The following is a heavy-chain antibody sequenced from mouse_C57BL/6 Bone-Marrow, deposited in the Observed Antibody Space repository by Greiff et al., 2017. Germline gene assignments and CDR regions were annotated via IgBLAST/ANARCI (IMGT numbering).Heavy chain of an antibody. J-gene: IGHJ2*01. CDR3: ARHRLRSAFDY. CDR2: ISSGGSYT. CDR1: GFTFSSYG. V-gene: IGHV5-6*01. Sequence: DVLLVESGGDLVKPGGSLKLSCAASGFTFSSYGMSWVRQTPDKRLEWVATISSGGSYTYYPDSVKGRFTISRDNAKNTLYLQMSSLKSEDTAMYYCARHRLRSAFDYWGQGTTLTVSS.